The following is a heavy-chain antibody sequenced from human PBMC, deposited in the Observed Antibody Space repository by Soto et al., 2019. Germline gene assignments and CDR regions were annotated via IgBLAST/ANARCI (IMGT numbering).Heavy chain of an antibody. V-gene: IGHV5-10-1*01. J-gene: IGHJ5*02. D-gene: IGHD6-13*01. CDR1: GYSFTSYW. CDR3: ARDLTPYSSSCAA. CDR2: IDPSDSYT. Sequence: GESLKISCKGSGYSFTSYWISWVRQMPGKGVEWMGRIDPSDSYTNYSPSFQGHATISADKSISTAYLQWSSLKASDTAIYYCARDLTPYSSSCAAWGQGTLVTVSS.